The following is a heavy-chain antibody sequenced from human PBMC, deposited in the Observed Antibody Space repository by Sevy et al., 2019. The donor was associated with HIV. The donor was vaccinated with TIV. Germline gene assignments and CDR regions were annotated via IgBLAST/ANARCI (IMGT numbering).Heavy chain of an antibody. CDR1: GFTFSSYA. J-gene: IGHJ6*02. V-gene: IGHV3-23*01. CDR2: ISGSGGST. D-gene: IGHD6-6*01. CDR3: AKLTGSTPSTIAAPQYYYYYYGMDV. Sequence: GGSLRLSCAASGFTFSSYAMSWVRQAPGKGLEWVSAISGSGGSTYYADSVKGRFTISRDNSKNTLYLQMNSLRAEDTAVYYCAKLTGSTPSTIAAPQYYYYYYGMDVWGQGTTVTVSS.